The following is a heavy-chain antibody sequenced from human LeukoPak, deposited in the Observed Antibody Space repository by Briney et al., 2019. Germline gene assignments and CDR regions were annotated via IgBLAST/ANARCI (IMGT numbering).Heavy chain of an antibody. CDR3: AKDGQWELLSLDY. Sequence: GGSLRLSCAASGNYWMHWVRQAPGKGLVWVSHINSDGSWTSYADSVKGRFTISKDNAKNTVYLQMNSLRAEDTAVYYCAKDGQWELLSLDYWGQGTLVTVSS. CDR2: INSDGSWT. D-gene: IGHD1-26*01. V-gene: IGHV3-74*01. CDR1: GNYW. J-gene: IGHJ4*02.